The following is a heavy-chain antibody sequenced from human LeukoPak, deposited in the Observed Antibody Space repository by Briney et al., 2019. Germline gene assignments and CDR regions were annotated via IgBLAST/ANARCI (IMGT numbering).Heavy chain of an antibody. CDR1: GGSISSSSYY. V-gene: IGHV4-39*01. CDR2: IYYSGST. CDR3: ARRIPSTTLDP. Sequence: SETLSLTCTVSGGSISSSSYYWGWIRQPPGKGLEWIGGIYYSGSTYYNPSLKSRVTISVDTSKNQFSLKLSSVTAADTAVYYCARRIPSTTLDPWGQGTLVTVSS. D-gene: IGHD1-7*01. J-gene: IGHJ5*02.